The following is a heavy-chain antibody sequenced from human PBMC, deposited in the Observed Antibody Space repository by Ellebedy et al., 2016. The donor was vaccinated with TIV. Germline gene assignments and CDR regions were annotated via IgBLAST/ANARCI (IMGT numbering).Heavy chain of an antibody. CDR2: MNPKSGNT. D-gene: IGHD1-14*01. J-gene: IGHJ5*02. CDR3: TRGGTTGDQNWFDP. V-gene: IGHV1-8*02. Sequence: AASVKVSCKASGYSFTNFNIHWVRQASGQGLEWMGWMNPKSGNTVYSRKFQGRVTMTGNTPMNTAYLDLTSLRSEDSAVYYCTRGGTTGDQNWFDPWGQGTLVIVSP. CDR1: GYSFTNFN.